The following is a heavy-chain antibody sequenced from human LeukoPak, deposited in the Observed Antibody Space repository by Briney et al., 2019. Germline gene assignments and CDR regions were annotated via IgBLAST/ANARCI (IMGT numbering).Heavy chain of an antibody. J-gene: IGHJ3*02. V-gene: IGHV3-74*01. CDR3: ARVGVPQSAIHI. CDR1: GFNFSSYW. Sequence: GSLRLSSVASGFNFSSYWKHWVRQVPGKGPVWVPRINSDGRITSYADSVKGRFTISRDNAKNTLYLQMNSLRAEDTAVYSCARVGVPQSAIHIWGQGTWVTVSS. D-gene: IGHD2-2*01. CDR2: INSDGRIT.